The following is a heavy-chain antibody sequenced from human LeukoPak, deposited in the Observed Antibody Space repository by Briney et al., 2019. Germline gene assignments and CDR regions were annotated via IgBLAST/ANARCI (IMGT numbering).Heavy chain of an antibody. V-gene: IGHV1-3*01. D-gene: IGHD6-19*01. Sequence: GASVKVSCKASGYTFTSYGISWVRQAPGQGLEWMGWINAGNGNTKYSQKFQGRVTITRDTSASIAYMELSSLRSEDTAVYYCARDLGGLSPYSSGSYYFDYWGQGTLVTVSS. CDR1: GYTFTSYG. J-gene: IGHJ4*02. CDR3: ARDLGGLSPYSSGSYYFDY. CDR2: INAGNGNT.